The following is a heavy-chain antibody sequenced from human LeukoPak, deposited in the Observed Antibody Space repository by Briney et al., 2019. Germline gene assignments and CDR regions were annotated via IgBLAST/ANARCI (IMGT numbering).Heavy chain of an antibody. Sequence: ASVKVSCKASGYSFATYYMHWVRQAPGQGLEWVGMINPSGGTTTYAQKFQGRVTMTRDTSISTAYMELSRLRSDDTAVYYCARTRESSSGWYPYYYYYYMDVWGKGTTVTVSS. V-gene: IGHV1-2*02. CDR3: ARTRESSSGWYPYYYYYYMDV. D-gene: IGHD6-19*01. CDR2: INPSGGTT. J-gene: IGHJ6*03. CDR1: GYSFATYY.